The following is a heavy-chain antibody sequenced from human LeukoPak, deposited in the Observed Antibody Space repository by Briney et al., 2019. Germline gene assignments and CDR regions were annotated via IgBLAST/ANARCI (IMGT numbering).Heavy chain of an antibody. CDR3: ASLPIVVVPAAMEEYSSSWYDY. V-gene: IGHV4-34*01. CDR2: INHSGST. J-gene: IGHJ4*02. CDR1: GGSFSGYY. D-gene: IGHD2-2*01. Sequence: SETLSLTCAVYGGSFSGYYWSWIRQPPGKGLEWIGEINHSGSTNYNPSLKSRVTISVDTSKNQFSLKLSSVTAADTAVYCCASLPIVVVPAAMEEYSSSWYDYWGQGTLVTVSS.